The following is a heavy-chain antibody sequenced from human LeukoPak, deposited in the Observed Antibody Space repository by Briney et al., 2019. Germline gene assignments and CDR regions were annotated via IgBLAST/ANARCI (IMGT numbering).Heavy chain of an antibody. V-gene: IGHV3-11*01. CDR3: ARRRDFIDY. CDR2: SSSSGSTI. CDR1: GFTLSDYY. Sequence: PGGSLRLSCAASGFTLSDYYMSWIRQAPGKGLEWVSYSSSSGSTIYYADSVKGRFAISRGNAKNSLYLQMNSLRAEDTAVYYCARRRDFIDYWGQGTLVTVSS. J-gene: IGHJ4*02. D-gene: IGHD3/OR15-3a*01.